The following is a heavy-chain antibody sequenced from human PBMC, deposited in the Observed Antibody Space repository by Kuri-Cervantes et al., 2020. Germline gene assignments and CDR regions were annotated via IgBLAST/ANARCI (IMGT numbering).Heavy chain of an antibody. CDR1: GFTFSSYG. CDR3: ARVGSYYEDAFDI. V-gene: IGHV3-33*01. Sequence: LSLTCAASGFTFSSYGMHWVRQAPGKGLEWVAVIWYDGSNKYYADSVKGRFTISRDNSKNTLYLQMNSLRDEDTAVYYCARVGSYYEDAFDIWGQGTMVTVSS. J-gene: IGHJ3*02. D-gene: IGHD1-26*01. CDR2: IWYDGSNK.